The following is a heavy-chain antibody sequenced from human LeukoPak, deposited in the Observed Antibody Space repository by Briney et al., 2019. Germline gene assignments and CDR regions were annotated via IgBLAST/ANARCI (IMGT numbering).Heavy chain of an antibody. Sequence: SETLSLTCAVSGGSISSGGYSWSWIRQPPGKGLEWIGYIYHSGSTYYSPSLKSRVTISVDTSKNQFSLKLSSVTAADTAVYYCARGPGGDYWGQGTLVTVSS. V-gene: IGHV4-30-2*01. D-gene: IGHD3-10*01. CDR1: GGSISSGGYS. CDR3: ARGPGGDY. J-gene: IGHJ4*02. CDR2: IYHSGST.